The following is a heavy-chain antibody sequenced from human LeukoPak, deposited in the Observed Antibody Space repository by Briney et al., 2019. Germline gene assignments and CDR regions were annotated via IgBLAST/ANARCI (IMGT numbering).Heavy chain of an antibody. J-gene: IGHJ4*02. D-gene: IGHD3-22*01. Sequence: GGSLRLSCVASGFTFGKYWMSWVRQAPGKGLEWVSAISGSGGSTYYADSVKGRFTISRDNSKNTLYLQMNSLRAEDTAVYYCAKDPLIVVGDYFDYWGQGTLVTVSS. CDR3: AKDPLIVVGDYFDY. CDR1: GFTFGKYW. V-gene: IGHV3-23*01. CDR2: ISGSGGST.